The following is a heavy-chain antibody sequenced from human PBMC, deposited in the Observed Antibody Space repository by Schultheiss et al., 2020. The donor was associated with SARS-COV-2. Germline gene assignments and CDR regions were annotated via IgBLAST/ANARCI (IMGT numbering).Heavy chain of an antibody. CDR1: GFTFSDYY. Sequence: GGSLRLSCAAYGFTFSDYYMSWIRQAPGKGLEWVSYISSSGSTIYYADSVKGRFTISRDNAKNSLYLQMNSLRAEDTAVYYCASPSGTTYYYGMDVWGQGTTVTVSS. V-gene: IGHV3-11*01. CDR2: ISSSGSTI. D-gene: IGHD1-7*01. J-gene: IGHJ6*02. CDR3: ASPSGTTYYYGMDV.